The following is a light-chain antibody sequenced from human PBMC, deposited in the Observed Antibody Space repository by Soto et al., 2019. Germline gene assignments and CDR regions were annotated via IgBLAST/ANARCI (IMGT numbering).Light chain of an antibody. Sequence: DIVMTQSPDSLAVSLGERATINCKSSQTVLSSSNNKSYLAWYQQKPGQSPELLIYWASIRESGVPDRFSGSWSGTDFTLTISSLQAEDVAVYYCQQYYNAPWTFGHGTKVEIK. J-gene: IGKJ1*01. CDR1: QTVLSSSNNKSY. CDR3: QQYYNAPWT. CDR2: WAS. V-gene: IGKV4-1*01.